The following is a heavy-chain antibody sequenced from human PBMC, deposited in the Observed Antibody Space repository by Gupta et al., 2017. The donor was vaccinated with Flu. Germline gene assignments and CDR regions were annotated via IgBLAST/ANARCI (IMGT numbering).Heavy chain of an antibody. CDR1: GFTFSYYG. D-gene: IGHD3-22*01. CDR3: ARGSGYLDS. Sequence: EEQLVESGGGLVKPGGSLRLSCTASGFTFSYYGMHWVRQAPGKGLEWVSAMSSVVSEIYYADSVKGRFTISRDNAKNSLYLQMYSLRTEDTAVYYCARGSGYLDSWGQGTLVTVSS. V-gene: IGHV3-21*06. CDR2: MSSVVSEI. J-gene: IGHJ4*02.